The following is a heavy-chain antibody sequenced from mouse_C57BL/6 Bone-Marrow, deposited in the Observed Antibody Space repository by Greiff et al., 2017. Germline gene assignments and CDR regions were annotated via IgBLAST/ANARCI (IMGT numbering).Heavy chain of an antibody. CDR2: INPSSGYT. J-gene: IGHJ2*03. V-gene: IGHV1-7*01. CDR1: GYTFTSYW. CDR3: ARRPHFDY. D-gene: IGHD6-1*01. Sequence: VQLQQSGAELAQPGASVKLSCKASGYTFTSYWMHWVKQRPGQGLEWIGYINPSSGYTKSNQKFKDKATLAADKSSSPANMQLSSLTYEDSAVYYRARRPHFDYGGQGNSLPVSA.